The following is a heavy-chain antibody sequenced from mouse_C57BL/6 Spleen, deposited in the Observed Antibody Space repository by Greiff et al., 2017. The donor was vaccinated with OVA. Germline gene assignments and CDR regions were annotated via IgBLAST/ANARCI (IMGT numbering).Heavy chain of an antibody. Sequence: EVMLVESGAELVKPGASVKLSCTASGFNIKDYYMHWVKQRTEQGLEWIGRLDPEDGETKYAPKFQGQATIPADPSSNTAYLQLSSLTSEGTAVYYEARQYYGSSGDCWYCDVWGTGTTVTVSS. V-gene: IGHV14-2*01. D-gene: IGHD1-1*01. J-gene: IGHJ1*03. CDR1: GFNIKDYY. CDR3: ARQYYGSSGDCWYCDV. CDR2: LDPEDGET.